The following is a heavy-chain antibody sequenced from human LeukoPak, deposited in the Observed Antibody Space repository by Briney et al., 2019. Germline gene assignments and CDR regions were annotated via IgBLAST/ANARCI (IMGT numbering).Heavy chain of an antibody. CDR2: INPNSGGT. Sequence: GASVKVSCKTSGYTFITYYIHWLRQAPGQGLEWMGWINPNSGGTNYAQKFQGRVTMTRDTSISTAYMELSRLRSDDTAVYYCARQDSSSWYTLDWFDPWGQGTLVTVSS. D-gene: IGHD6-13*01. CDR3: ARQDSSSWYTLDWFDP. V-gene: IGHV1-2*02. CDR1: GYTFITYY. J-gene: IGHJ5*02.